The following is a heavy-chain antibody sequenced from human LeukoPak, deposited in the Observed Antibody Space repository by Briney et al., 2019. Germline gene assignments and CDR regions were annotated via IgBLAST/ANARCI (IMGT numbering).Heavy chain of an antibody. CDR1: GFTFSSYV. CDR2: ISGSGGST. Sequence: GGSLRLSCAASGFTFSSYVMSWVRQAPGKGLEWVSAISGSGGSTYYADSVKGRFTISRDNSKNTLYLQMNSLRAEDTAVYYCAKATRYSSTFDYWGQGTLVTVSS. V-gene: IGHV3-23*01. D-gene: IGHD6-13*01. CDR3: AKATRYSSTFDY. J-gene: IGHJ4*02.